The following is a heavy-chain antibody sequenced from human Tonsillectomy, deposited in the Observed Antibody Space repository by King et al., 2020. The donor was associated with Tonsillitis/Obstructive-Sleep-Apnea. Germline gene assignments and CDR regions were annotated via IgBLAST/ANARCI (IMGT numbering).Heavy chain of an antibody. J-gene: IGHJ4*02. CDR1: GFTFSSYA. CDR2: ISYDGSNK. CDR3: ASDLIVVVVAATLVDY. Sequence: VQLVESGGGVVQPGRSLRLSCAASGFTFSSYAMHWVRQAPGKGLEWVAVISYDGSNKYYADSVKGRFTISRDNSKNTRYLQMNSLIAEDTAVYYCASDLIVVVVAATLVDYWGQGTLVTVSS. V-gene: IGHV3-30*01. D-gene: IGHD2-15*01.